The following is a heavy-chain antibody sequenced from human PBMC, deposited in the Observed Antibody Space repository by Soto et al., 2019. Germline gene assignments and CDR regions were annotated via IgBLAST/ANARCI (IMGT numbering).Heavy chain of an antibody. CDR2: INHSGST. CDR3: AGGRVAVAGPFFDY. D-gene: IGHD6-19*01. V-gene: IGHV4-34*01. CDR1: GGSFSGYY. Sequence: PSETLSLTCAVYGGSFSGYYWSWIRQPPGKGLEWIGEINHSGSTNYNPSLKSRVTISVDTSKNQFSLKLSSVTAADTAVYYCAGGRVAVAGPFFDYWGQGTLVTVSS. J-gene: IGHJ4*02.